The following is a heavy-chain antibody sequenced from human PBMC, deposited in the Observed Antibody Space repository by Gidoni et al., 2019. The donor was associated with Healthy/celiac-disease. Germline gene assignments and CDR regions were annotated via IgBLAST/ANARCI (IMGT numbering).Heavy chain of an antibody. CDR3: ARCMASCYFSPFDY. Sequence: QVQLVQSGAEVKKPGSSVKVSCKVSGGTFSSYAISWVRQAPGQGLEWMGGIIPIFGTANYAQKFQGRVTITADESTSTAYMELSSLRSEDTAVYYCARCMASCYFSPFDYWGQGTLVTVSS. CDR2: IIPIFGTA. J-gene: IGHJ4*02. CDR1: GGTFSSYA. D-gene: IGHD2-2*01. V-gene: IGHV1-69*01.